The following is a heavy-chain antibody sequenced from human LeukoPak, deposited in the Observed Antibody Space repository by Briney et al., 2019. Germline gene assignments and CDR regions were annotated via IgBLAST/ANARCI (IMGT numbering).Heavy chain of an antibody. V-gene: IGHV1-69*13. CDR3: ARDGSSGLFAFDI. J-gene: IGHJ3*02. Sequence: ASVKVSCKASGGTFSSYAITWVRQAPGQGLECMGGIIPIFGTANYAQKFQGRVTITADESTSTAYMELRSLRSEDTAVYYCARDGSSGLFAFDIWGQGTMVTVSS. CDR1: GGTFSSYA. D-gene: IGHD3-22*01. CDR2: IIPIFGTA.